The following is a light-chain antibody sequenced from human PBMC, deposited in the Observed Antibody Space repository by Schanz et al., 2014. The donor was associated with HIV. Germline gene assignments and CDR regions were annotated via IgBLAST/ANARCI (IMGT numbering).Light chain of an antibody. CDR2: GAS. J-gene: IGKJ1*01. CDR3: QQYGSSPWT. Sequence: EIVLTQSPGTLSLSLGERATLSCRASQSVSSNFLAWYQQKPNQAPRLLIYGASSRATGIPDRFSGSGSGTDFTLTISRLEPEDFAVYYCQQYGSSPWTFGQGTKVEIK. CDR1: QSVSSNF. V-gene: IGKV3-20*01.